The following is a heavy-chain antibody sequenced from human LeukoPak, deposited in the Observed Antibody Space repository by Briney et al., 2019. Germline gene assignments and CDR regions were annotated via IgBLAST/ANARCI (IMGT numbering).Heavy chain of an antibody. J-gene: IGHJ6*03. Sequence: ASVKVSCKASGYTFTSYYMHWVRQAPGQGLEWMGIINPSGGTTNYAQKFQGRVTMTRDTSTSTAYMELSSLRSEDTAVYYCARGPLRTPRYYYYYMDVWGKGTMVTISS. CDR3: ARGPLRTPRYYYYYMDV. CDR2: INPSGGTT. V-gene: IGHV1-46*01. CDR1: GYTFTSYY. D-gene: IGHD1-1*01.